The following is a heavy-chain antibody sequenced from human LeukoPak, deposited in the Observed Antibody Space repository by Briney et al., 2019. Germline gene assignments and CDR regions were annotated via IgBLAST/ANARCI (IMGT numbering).Heavy chain of an antibody. CDR3: ARKGIGSSRYQNMDV. CDR1: GFTFSSYS. V-gene: IGHV3-23*01. CDR2: ISIDGGRT. J-gene: IGHJ6*03. Sequence: PGGSLRLSCAASGFTFSSYSMNWVRQAPGKGPEWVSTISIDGGRTYYADSVKGRLTVSRDTSKNTLYLQMNSLRAEDTAVYYCARKGIGSSRYQNMDVWGKGTTVTVSS. D-gene: IGHD6-25*01.